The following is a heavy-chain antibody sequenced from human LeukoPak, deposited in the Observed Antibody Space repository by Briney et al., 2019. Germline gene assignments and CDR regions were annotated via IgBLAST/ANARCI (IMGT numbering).Heavy chain of an antibody. V-gene: IGHV3-21*01. J-gene: IGHJ4*02. CDR3: ARGSSSGGSCYES. CDR1: GFTFSSYS. CDR2: ISSSSSYI. D-gene: IGHD2-15*01. Sequence: GGSLRLSCAASGFTFSSYSMNWVRQAPGKGLEWVSSISSSSSYIYYADSVKGRFTISRDNAKNSLYLQMNSLRAEDTAVYYCARGSSSGGSCYESWGQGALVTVSS.